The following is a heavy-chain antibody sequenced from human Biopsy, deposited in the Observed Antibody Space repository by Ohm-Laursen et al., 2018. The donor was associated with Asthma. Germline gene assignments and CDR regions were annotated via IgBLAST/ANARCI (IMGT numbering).Heavy chain of an antibody. CDR1: GGSISGFY. CDR3: ARAAITGIRGWFDP. D-gene: IGHD1-20*01. V-gene: IGHV4-59*12. J-gene: IGHJ5*02. Sequence: SETLSLTCAVSGGSISGFYWSWIRQPPGKGLEWIGYIYYTGTTNYNPSLKSRVTISADTSKNQFHLNLSSVTAAGTAVYFCARAAITGIRGWFDPWGQGTQVTVSS. CDR2: IYYTGTT.